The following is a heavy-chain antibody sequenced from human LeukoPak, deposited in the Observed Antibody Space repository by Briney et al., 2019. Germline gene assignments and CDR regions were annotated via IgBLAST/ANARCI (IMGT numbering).Heavy chain of an antibody. J-gene: IGHJ6*02. CDR1: GGSFSGYY. Sequence: SETLSPTCAVYGGSFSGYYWSWIRQPPGKGLEWIGEINHSGSTNYNPSLKSRVTISVDTSKNQFSLKLSSVTAADTAVYYCARGPRWVGYCSSTSCYRDYYYYGMDVWGQGTTVTVSS. CDR3: ARGPRWVGYCSSTSCYRDYYYYGMDV. CDR2: INHSGST. V-gene: IGHV4-34*01. D-gene: IGHD2-2*02.